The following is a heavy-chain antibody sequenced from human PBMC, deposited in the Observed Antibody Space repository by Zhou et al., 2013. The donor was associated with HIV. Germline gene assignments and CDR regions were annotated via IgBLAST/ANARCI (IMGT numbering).Heavy chain of an antibody. J-gene: IGHJ6*03. CDR2: IIPILGIA. CDR3: ARGYYDFWSGYPPLYYYYMDV. Sequence: QVQLVQSGAEVKKPGSSVKVSCKASGGTFSSYAISWVRQAPGQGLEWMGRIIPILGIANYAQKFQGRVTITADKSTSTAYMELSSLRSEDTAVYYCARGYYDFWSGYPPLYYYYMDVWGKGTTVTVSS. D-gene: IGHD3-3*01. CDR1: GGTFSSYA. V-gene: IGHV1-69*04.